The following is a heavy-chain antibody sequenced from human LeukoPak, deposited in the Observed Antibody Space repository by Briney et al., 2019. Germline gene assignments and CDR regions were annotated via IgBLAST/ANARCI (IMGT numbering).Heavy chain of an antibody. CDR2: ISYDGSNK. CDR3: ARVGPLYFDSSFVYY. V-gene: IGHV3-30-3*01. D-gene: IGHD3-9*01. J-gene: IGHJ4*02. CDR1: GFTFSSYA. Sequence: PGRSLRLSCAASGFTFSSYAMHWVRQAPGKGLEWVAVISYDGSNKYYADSVKGRFTISRDNSKNTLYLQMNSLRAEDTAVYYCARVGPLYFDSSFVYYWGQGTLVTVSS.